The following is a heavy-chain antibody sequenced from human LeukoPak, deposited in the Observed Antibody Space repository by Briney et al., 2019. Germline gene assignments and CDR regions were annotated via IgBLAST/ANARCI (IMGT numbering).Heavy chain of an antibody. J-gene: IGHJ4*02. CDR3: ARDTNKYYDIPDIDY. CDR2: IYYSGST. D-gene: IGHD3-9*01. V-gene: IGHV4-59*01. Sequence: SETLSLTCTVSGGSISSYYWSWIRQPPGKGLEWIGYIYYSGSTNYNPSPKSRVTMSVDTSKNQFSLKLSSVTAADTAVYYCARDTNKYYDIPDIDYWGQGTLVTVSS. CDR1: GGSISSYY.